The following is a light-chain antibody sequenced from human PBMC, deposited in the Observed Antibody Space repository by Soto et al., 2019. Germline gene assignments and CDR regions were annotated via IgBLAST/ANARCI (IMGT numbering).Light chain of an antibody. Sequence: EIVMTQSPLTLPVTPGEPASISCRSSQSLLYNNTYNYLDWYVQKPGQSPQLLIYLGSNRASGVPERVSGSGSGTDFTLKITRVEAEDVGVYYCMQGLQTAITFGQGTRLDI. V-gene: IGKV2-28*01. J-gene: IGKJ5*01. CDR3: MQGLQTAIT. CDR1: QSLLYNNTYNY. CDR2: LGS.